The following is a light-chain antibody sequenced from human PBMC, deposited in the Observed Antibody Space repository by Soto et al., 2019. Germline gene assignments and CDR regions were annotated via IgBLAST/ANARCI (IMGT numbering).Light chain of an antibody. Sequence: QSALTQPASVSGSPGQSITISCTGTSSDVGGYIYVSWYQHHPGKAPKLMVYDASIRPSGVSNRFSGSKSGNTASLTISGLQAEDEADYYCSSYTTSDTYVFGTGTKLTVL. J-gene: IGLJ1*01. CDR1: SSDVGGYIY. V-gene: IGLV2-14*03. CDR3: SSYTTSDTYV. CDR2: DAS.